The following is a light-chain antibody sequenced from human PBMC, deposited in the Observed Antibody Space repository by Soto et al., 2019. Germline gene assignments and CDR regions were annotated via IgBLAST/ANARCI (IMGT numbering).Light chain of an antibody. V-gene: IGKV1-12*01. CDR2: EAS. CDR1: QGISSW. Sequence: DIQMTQSPSSVSASVGDRVTITCRASQGISSWLTWYQQKPGKAPKLLIYEASSLQGGVPSRFSGSESGTHFTLTISSPRPEDFATYYCQQANSFPYTFGQGTKLEIK. J-gene: IGKJ2*01. CDR3: QQANSFPYT.